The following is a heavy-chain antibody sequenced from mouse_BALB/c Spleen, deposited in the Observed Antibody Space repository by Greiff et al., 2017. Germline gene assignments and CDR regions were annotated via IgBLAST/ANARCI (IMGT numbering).Heavy chain of an antibody. J-gene: IGHJ4*01. CDR3: ARPIQFITTATGPMDY. CDR2: ISSGGST. V-gene: IGHV5-6-5*01. Sequence: EVKLMESGGGLVKPGGSLKLSCAASGFTFSSYAMSWVRQTPEKRLEWVASISSGGSTYYPDSVKGRFTISRDNARNILYLQMSSLRSEDTAMYYCARPIQFITTATGPMDYWGQGTSVTVSS. CDR1: GFTFSSYA. D-gene: IGHD1-2*01.